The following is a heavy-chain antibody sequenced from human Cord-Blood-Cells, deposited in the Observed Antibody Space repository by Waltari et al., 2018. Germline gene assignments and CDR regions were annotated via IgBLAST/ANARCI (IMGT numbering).Heavy chain of an antibody. CDR2: INHSGST. V-gene: IGHV4-34*01. CDR3: ARARKGRFYYYGMDV. D-gene: IGHD1-26*01. J-gene: IGHJ6*02. CDR1: GGSFSGYY. Sequence: QVQLQQWGAGLLKPSETLSLTCAVYGGSFSGYYWSWIRQPPGKGLEWIGEINHSGSTNYNPSLKTRGTISVDTSKNQFSLKLSSVTAADTAVYYCARARKGRFYYYGMDVWGQGTTVTVSS.